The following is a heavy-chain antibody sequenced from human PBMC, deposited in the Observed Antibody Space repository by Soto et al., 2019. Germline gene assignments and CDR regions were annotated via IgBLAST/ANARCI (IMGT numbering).Heavy chain of an antibody. Sequence: GGSLRLSCAASGFTVSSNYMSWVRQAPGKGLEWVSVIYSGGSTYYADSVKGRFTISRDNSKNTLYLQMNSLRAEDTAVYYCARDEPLLWFGELLSYGMDVWGQGTTVTVSS. CDR1: GFTVSSNY. CDR3: ARDEPLLWFGELLSYGMDV. CDR2: IYSGGST. J-gene: IGHJ6*02. D-gene: IGHD3-10*01. V-gene: IGHV3-66*01.